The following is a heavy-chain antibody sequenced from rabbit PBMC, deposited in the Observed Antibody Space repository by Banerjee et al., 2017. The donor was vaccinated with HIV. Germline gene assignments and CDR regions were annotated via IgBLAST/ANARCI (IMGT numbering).Heavy chain of an antibody. CDR2: IYTGSSGST. CDR1: GFDFSSSYL. D-gene: IGHD4-1*01. J-gene: IGHJ2*01. V-gene: IGHV1S40*01. Sequence: QSLEESGGDLVQPEGSLTLTCKASGFDFSSSYLMCWVRQAPGKGLEWVGCIYTGSSGSTYYASWAKGRFTISMTSSTTVTLQLTSLTVADTATYFCARRGGATFAPWGPGTLVTVS. CDR3: ARRGGATFAP.